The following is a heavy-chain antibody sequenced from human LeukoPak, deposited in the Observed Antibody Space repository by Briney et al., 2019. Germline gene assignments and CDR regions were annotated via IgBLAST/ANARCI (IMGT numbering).Heavy chain of an antibody. CDR2: INPSGGST. V-gene: IGHV1-46*01. D-gene: IGHD3-9*01. CDR1: GYTFTSYY. J-gene: IGHJ3*02. Sequence: AAVKVSCKTSGYTFTSYYIHCVRQAPRQGVEWMGIINPSGGSTTYAQKFQGRLTMTSATSTSTGYMELSSLRSEDTAVYYCARSAAYYNEADIWGQGTMVTVSS. CDR3: ARSAAYYNEADI.